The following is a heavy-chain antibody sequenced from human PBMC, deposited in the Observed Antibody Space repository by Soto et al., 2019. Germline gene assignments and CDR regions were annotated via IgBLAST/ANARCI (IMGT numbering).Heavy chain of an antibody. D-gene: IGHD3-3*01. CDR1: GFTFSSFS. Sequence: LRLSCAASGFTFSSFSMDWVRQAPGKSLEWLSHIGTSGAPIHDADSVRGRFTISRDNAANSLYLQMNSLRDEDTAVYYCARGFLSNSLDVWGQGTTVTVSS. V-gene: IGHV3-48*02. J-gene: IGHJ3*01. CDR3: ARGFLSNSLDV. CDR2: IGTSGAPI.